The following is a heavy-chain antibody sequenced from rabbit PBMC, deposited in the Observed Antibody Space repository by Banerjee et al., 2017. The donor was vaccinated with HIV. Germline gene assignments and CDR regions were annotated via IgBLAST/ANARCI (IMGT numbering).Heavy chain of an antibody. CDR1: GFSFSDKYV. J-gene: IGHJ4*01. Sequence: QEPLEESGGDLVKPGRSLTLTCTASGFSFSDKYVMCWVRQDPGKGLEWIGCINTSSGNTVYASWAKGRFTISKTSSTTVTLQMTSLTAADTATYFCARDLAGAIGWNFNLWGPGTLVTVS. CDR2: INTSSGNT. CDR3: ARDLAGAIGWNFNL. V-gene: IGHV1S45*01. D-gene: IGHD4-1*01.